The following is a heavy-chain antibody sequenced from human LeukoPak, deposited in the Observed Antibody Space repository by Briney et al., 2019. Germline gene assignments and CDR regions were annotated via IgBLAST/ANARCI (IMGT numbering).Heavy chain of an antibody. Sequence: SETLSLTCTVSGGSISSGSYYWSWIRQPAGKGLEWIGRIYTSGSTNYNPSLKSRFTMSVDTSKNQFSLKLSSVTAADTAVYYCARDGGGCSGGSCYSFRGVFRHAFDIWGQGTMVTVSS. CDR3: ARDGGGCSGGSCYSFRGVFRHAFDI. D-gene: IGHD2-15*01. V-gene: IGHV4-61*02. J-gene: IGHJ3*02. CDR1: GGSISSGSYY. CDR2: IYTSGST.